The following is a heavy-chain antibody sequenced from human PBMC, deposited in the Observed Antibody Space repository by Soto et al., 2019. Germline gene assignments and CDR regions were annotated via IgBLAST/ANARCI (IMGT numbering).Heavy chain of an antibody. CDR1: GGTFSSYA. Sequence: SVKVSCKASGGTFSSYAISWVRQAPGQGLEWMGGIIPIFGTANYAQKFQGRVTITADESTSTAYMELSSLRSEDTAVYYCARSPLELTNWFDPWRQGTLVTVSS. J-gene: IGHJ5*02. V-gene: IGHV1-69*13. CDR3: ARSPLELTNWFDP. CDR2: IIPIFGTA. D-gene: IGHD1-7*01.